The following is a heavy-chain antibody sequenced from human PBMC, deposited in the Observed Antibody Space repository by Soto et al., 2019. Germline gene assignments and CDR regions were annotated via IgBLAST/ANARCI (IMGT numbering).Heavy chain of an antibody. V-gene: IGHV4-30-2*02. CDR2: IYHSGST. CDR3: ARRGIWFGELADSAYFDY. Sequence: SETLSLTCAVSGGSISSGGYSWSWIRQPPGKGLEWIGYIYHSGSTNYNPSLKSRVTISVDTSKNQFSLKLSSVTAADTAVYYCARRGIWFGELADSAYFDYWGQGTLVTVSS. D-gene: IGHD3-10*01. CDR1: GGSISSGGYS. J-gene: IGHJ4*02.